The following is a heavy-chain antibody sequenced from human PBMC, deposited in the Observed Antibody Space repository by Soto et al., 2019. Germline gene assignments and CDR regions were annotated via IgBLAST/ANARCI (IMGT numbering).Heavy chain of an antibody. CDR1: GGSISSGGYY. D-gene: IGHD3-9*01. CDR3: ARAVSPFYDILTGHYYFDY. J-gene: IGHJ4*02. Sequence: SETLSLTCTVSGGSISSGGYYWSWIRQHPGKGLEWIGYIYYSGSTYYNPSLKSRVTISVDTSKNQFSLKLSSVTAADTAVYYCARAVSPFYDILTGHYYFDYWGQGTLVTVSS. CDR2: IYYSGST. V-gene: IGHV4-31*03.